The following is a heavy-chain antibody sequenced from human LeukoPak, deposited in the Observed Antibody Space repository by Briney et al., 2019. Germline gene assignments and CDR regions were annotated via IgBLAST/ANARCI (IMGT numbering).Heavy chain of an antibody. D-gene: IGHD3-9*01. J-gene: IGHJ4*02. CDR2: INHSGST. CDR1: GGSFSGYY. Sequence: PSETLSLTCAVYGGSFSGYYWSWIRQPPGKGLEWIGEINHSGSTNYNPSLKSRVTISVDTSKNQFSLKLSSVTAADTAVYYCARMWSTGSRTDYWGQGTLATVSS. CDR3: ARMWSTGSRTDY. V-gene: IGHV4-34*01.